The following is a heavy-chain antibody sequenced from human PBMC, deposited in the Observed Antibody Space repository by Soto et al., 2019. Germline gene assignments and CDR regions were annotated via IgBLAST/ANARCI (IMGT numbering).Heavy chain of an antibody. CDR1: GGSFSGYY. Sequence: PSETLSLTXAVYGGSFSGYYWSWIRQPPGKGLEWIGEINHSGSTNYNPSLKSRVTISVDTSKNQFSLKLSSVTAADTAVYYCARVSNPRNWFDPWGQGTLVTVSS. V-gene: IGHV4-34*01. CDR3: ARVSNPRNWFDP. CDR2: INHSGST. J-gene: IGHJ5*02.